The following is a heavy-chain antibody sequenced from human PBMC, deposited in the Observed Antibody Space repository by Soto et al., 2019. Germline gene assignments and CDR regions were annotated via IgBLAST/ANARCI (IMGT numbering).Heavy chain of an antibody. CDR1: GDSLTSHI. J-gene: IGHJ6*03. CDR3: AKSLVFVDHAYMDV. D-gene: IGHD2-21*01. Sequence: QVQLVQSGAEVKKPGSSVRVYCEASGDSLTSHIFTWVRQAAGQGLEWMGRVIPIQGKADYALKIQDRVTITADKSTNTVYMELRSLRPEDTALYYCAKSLVFVDHAYMDVWGKGTTVTVSS. CDR2: VIPIQGKA. V-gene: IGHV1-69*02.